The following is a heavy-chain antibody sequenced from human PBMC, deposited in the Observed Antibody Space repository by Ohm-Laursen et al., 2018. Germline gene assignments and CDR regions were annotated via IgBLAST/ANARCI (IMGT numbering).Heavy chain of an antibody. D-gene: IGHD6-19*01. Sequence: SQTLSLTCAVYGGSFSGYYWNWIRQPPGKGLEWIGEINHSRSTKYNSSFKSRVTISVDTSKNQFSLKLSSVTAADTAVYYCARYNIGSWFDPWGQGTLVTVSS. CDR3: ARYNIGSWFDP. V-gene: IGHV4-34*01. CDR1: GGSFSGYY. J-gene: IGHJ5*02. CDR2: INHSRST.